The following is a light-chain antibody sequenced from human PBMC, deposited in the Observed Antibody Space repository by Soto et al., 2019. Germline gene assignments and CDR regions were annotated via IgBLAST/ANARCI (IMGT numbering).Light chain of an antibody. CDR1: QTVSSY. J-gene: IGKJ4*01. V-gene: IGKV3-11*01. Sequence: EIVLTQSPATLSLSPGERATLSCRASQTVSSYLAWYQQKPGQAPRLLIYDASNRATGIPARFSGSGSGTDFTLTISSLEPEDFAVYYCQQRTNWRALTFGGGTKVEMK. CDR2: DAS. CDR3: QQRTNWRALT.